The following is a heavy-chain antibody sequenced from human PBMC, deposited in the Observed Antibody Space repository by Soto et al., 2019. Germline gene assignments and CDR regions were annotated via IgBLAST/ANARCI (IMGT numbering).Heavy chain of an antibody. D-gene: IGHD2-8*01. CDR2: ITSDSSTI. Sequence: PGGSLRLSCAAYGFTFSSYSINWVRQAPGKGLEWFSYITSDSSTISYADSVKGRFTVSRDNAKNSLYLQMNSLRDEDTAVYYCARVGRGVYGMDVWGQGTSVTVSS. J-gene: IGHJ6*02. V-gene: IGHV3-48*02. CDR3: ARVGRGVYGMDV. CDR1: GFTFSSYS.